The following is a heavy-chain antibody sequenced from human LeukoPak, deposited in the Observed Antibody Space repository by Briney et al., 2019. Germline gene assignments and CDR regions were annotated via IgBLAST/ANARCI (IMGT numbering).Heavy chain of an antibody. CDR3: ATIWSGSYHRPPPDY. Sequence: GGSLRLSCAASGFTFSSYAMSWVRQAPGKGLEWVSAISGSGGSTYYADSVKGRFTISRDNSKSTLYLQMNSLRAEDTAVYYCATIWSGSYHRPPPDYWGQGTLVTVSS. D-gene: IGHD3-3*01. CDR2: ISGSGGST. CDR1: GFTFSSYA. V-gene: IGHV3-23*01. J-gene: IGHJ4*02.